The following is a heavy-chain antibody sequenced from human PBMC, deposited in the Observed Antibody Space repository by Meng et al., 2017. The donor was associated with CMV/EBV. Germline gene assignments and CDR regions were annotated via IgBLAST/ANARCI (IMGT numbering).Heavy chain of an antibody. CDR3: AKGSFMITFGGVIARYGMDV. CDR1: GFTFSSYA. J-gene: IGHJ6*02. Sequence: GGSLRLSCAASGFTFSSYAMSWVRQAPGKGLEWVSAISGSGGSTYYADSVKGRFTISRDNSKNTLYLQMNSLRAEDTAVYYCAKGSFMITFGGVIARYGMDVWGQGTTVTVSS. V-gene: IGHV3-23*01. D-gene: IGHD3-16*02. CDR2: ISGSGGST.